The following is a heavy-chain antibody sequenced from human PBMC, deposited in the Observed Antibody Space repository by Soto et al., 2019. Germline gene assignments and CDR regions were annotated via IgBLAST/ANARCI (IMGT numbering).Heavy chain of an antibody. Sequence: GESLKISCKGSGYYYPDYWITWVRQKPGKGLESMGRIDPDDSYTYYSPSFQGHVTISADKSINTAYLQWRSLKASDTAMYYCARGGAFDVWGQGTMVTVS. CDR1: GYYYPDYW. CDR2: IDPDDSYT. J-gene: IGHJ3*01. CDR3: ARGGAFDV. V-gene: IGHV5-10-1*01. D-gene: IGHD2-15*01.